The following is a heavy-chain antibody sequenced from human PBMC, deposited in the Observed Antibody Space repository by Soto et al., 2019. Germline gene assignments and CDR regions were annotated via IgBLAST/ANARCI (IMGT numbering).Heavy chain of an antibody. D-gene: IGHD2-15*01. CDR2: ISSSTSYI. CDR1: GFSFSSYS. CDR3: ARGYTGYCSGGTCYWFDP. Sequence: GGSLRLSCAASGFSFSSYSMNWVRQAPGKGLELVSSISSSTSYINYADSVKGRFTISRDNAKKSLYLQMNSLRAEDTAVYYYARGYTGYCSGGTCYWFDPWGQGTLVTVSS. V-gene: IGHV3-21*01. J-gene: IGHJ5*02.